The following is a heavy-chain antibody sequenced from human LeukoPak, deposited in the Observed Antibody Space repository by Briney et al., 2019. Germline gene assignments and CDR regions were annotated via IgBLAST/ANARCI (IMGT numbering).Heavy chain of an antibody. V-gene: IGHV3-53*01. Sequence: GGSLRLSCAASGFTVSSNYMSWVRQAPGKGLEWVSVIYSGGSTYYADSVKGRFTISRDNSKNTLYLQMNSLRAEDTAVYYCASTVVTPYGAFDIWGQGIMVTVSS. J-gene: IGHJ3*02. CDR2: IYSGGST. D-gene: IGHD4-23*01. CDR1: GFTVSSNY. CDR3: ASTVVTPYGAFDI.